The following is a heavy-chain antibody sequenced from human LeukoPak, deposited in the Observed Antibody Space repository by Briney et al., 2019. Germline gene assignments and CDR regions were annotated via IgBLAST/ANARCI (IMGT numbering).Heavy chain of an antibody. V-gene: IGHV3-21*01. CDR3: ARSGDYYFDY. Sequence: GGSLRLSCAASGFTFSSYEMNWVRQAPGKGLEWVSSISSSSSYIYYADSVKGRFTISRDNAKNSLYLQMDSLRAEDTAVYYCARSGDYYFDYWGQGTLVTVSS. D-gene: IGHD2-21*02. CDR2: ISSSSSYI. J-gene: IGHJ4*02. CDR1: GFTFSSYE.